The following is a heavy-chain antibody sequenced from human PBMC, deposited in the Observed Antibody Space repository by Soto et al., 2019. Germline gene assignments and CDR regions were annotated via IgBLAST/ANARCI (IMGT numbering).Heavy chain of an antibody. D-gene: IGHD2-15*01. CDR1: GYSFTSYW. J-gene: IGHJ6*02. V-gene: IGHV5-51*01. Sequence: ASLKISCKGSGYSFTSYWIGWVRQMPGKGLEWMGIIYPGDSDTRYSPSFQGQVTISADKSISTAYLQWSSLKASDTAMHYCARRVNRYCSGGSCYFDYYYGMDVWGQGTTVTVSS. CDR2: IYPGDSDT. CDR3: ARRVNRYCSGGSCYFDYYYGMDV.